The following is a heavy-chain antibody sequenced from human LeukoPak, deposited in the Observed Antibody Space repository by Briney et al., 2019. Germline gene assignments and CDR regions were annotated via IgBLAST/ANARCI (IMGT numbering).Heavy chain of an antibody. CDR3: ASAIAVAGTGFDY. D-gene: IGHD6-19*01. V-gene: IGHV3-30*03. CDR1: GFTFSNAW. CDR2: ISYDGSNK. J-gene: IGHJ4*02. Sequence: PGGSLRLSCAASGFTFSNAWMSWVRQAPGKGLEWVAVISYDGSNKYYADSVKGRFTISRDNSKNTLYLQMNSLRAEDTAVYYCASAIAVAGTGFDYWGQGTLVTVSS.